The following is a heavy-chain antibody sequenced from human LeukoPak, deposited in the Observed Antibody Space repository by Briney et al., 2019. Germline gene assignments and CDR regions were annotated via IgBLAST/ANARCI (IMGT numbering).Heavy chain of an antibody. CDR1: GFTFSSYG. D-gene: IGHD6-13*01. CDR2: ISHDGSNK. Sequence: GGSLRLSCAASGFTFSSYGMHWVRKAPGKGLEWVTVISHDGSNKYYADSVKGRFTISRDSSKNILYLQMDSLRPEDTAVYYCSRSRSWWGYFDCWGQGTLVTVSS. V-gene: IGHV3-30*03. J-gene: IGHJ4*02. CDR3: SRSRSWWGYFDC.